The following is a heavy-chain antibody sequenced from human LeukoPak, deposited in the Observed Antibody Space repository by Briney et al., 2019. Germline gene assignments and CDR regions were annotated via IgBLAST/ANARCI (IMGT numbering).Heavy chain of an antibody. Sequence: GASVNVSCKASGYTFTSYDINWVRQATGQGLEWMGWMNPNSGNTGYAQKFQGRVTMTRNTSITTAYMELSSLRSEDTAVYYCAVAATPNYYYYSYMDVWGKGTTVTVSS. CDR2: MNPNSGNT. D-gene: IGHD2-15*01. V-gene: IGHV1-8*01. CDR3: AVAATPNYYYYSYMDV. CDR1: GYTFTSYD. J-gene: IGHJ6*03.